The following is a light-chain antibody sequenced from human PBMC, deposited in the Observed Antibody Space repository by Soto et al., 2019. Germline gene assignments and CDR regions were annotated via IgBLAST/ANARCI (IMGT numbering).Light chain of an antibody. CDR1: QSVSSN. Sequence: EIVMTQSPATLSVSPGERATLSRSASQSVSSNFAWYQQKPGQAPMLLLYGASTRPTDIPARFSGSGSGTELTPTISSLQSEDFAVYYCQQYNNWGTFGQGTKVEI. CDR2: GAS. J-gene: IGKJ1*01. V-gene: IGKV3-15*01. CDR3: QQYNNWGT.